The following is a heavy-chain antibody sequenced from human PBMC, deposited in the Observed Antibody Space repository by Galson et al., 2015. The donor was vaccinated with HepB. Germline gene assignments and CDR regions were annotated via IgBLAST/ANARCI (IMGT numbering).Heavy chain of an antibody. J-gene: IGHJ6*02. V-gene: IGHV4-34*01. Sequence: SETLSLTCAVYGGSFSGYYWSWIRQPPGKGLEWIGEINHSGSTNYNPSLKSRVTISVDTSKNQFSLKLSSVTAADTAVYYCASVIAVAGSRITYYGMDVWGQGTTVTVSS. D-gene: IGHD6-19*01. CDR1: GGSFSGYY. CDR2: INHSGST. CDR3: ASVIAVAGSRITYYGMDV.